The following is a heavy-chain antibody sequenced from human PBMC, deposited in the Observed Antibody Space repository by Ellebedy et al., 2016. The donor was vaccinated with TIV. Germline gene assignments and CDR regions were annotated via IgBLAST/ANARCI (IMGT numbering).Heavy chain of an antibody. CDR3: AKDRLQYNWNYGYGMDV. D-gene: IGHD1-7*01. CDR1: GFTFSTYS. CDR2: ISTITNY. Sequence: GESLKISCAASGFTFSTYSLNWVRQAPGKGLEWVSSISTITNYADSVRGRFTISRDNAKNTLDLQMNSLRAEDTAVYFCAKDRLQYNWNYGYGMDVWGQGTLVTVSS. J-gene: IGHJ6*02. V-gene: IGHV3-21*01.